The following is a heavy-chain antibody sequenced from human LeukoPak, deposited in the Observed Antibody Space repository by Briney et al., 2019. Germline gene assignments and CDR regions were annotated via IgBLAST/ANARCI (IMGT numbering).Heavy chain of an antibody. CDR1: GYTLTELS. CDR3: ATRAVAAAGADY. Sequence: EASVKVSCKVSGYTLTELSMHWVRQAPGKGLEWMGGFDPEDGETIYAQKFQGRVTMTEDTSTDTACMELSSLRSEDTAVYYCATRAVAAAGADYWGQGTLVTVSS. D-gene: IGHD6-13*01. J-gene: IGHJ4*02. CDR2: FDPEDGET. V-gene: IGHV1-24*01.